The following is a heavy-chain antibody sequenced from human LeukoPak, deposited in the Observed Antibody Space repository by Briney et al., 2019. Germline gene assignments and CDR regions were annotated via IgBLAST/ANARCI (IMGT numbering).Heavy chain of an antibody. Sequence: GGSLRLSCAASGFTFSSYSMNWVRQAPGKGLEWVSSISSSSSYIYYADSVKGRFTISRDNAKNSLYLQMNSLRAEDTAVYYCAKDPQILELRYYYYYMDVWGKGTTVTVSS. V-gene: IGHV3-21*01. CDR2: ISSSSSYI. D-gene: IGHD1-7*01. J-gene: IGHJ6*03. CDR1: GFTFSSYS. CDR3: AKDPQILELRYYYYYMDV.